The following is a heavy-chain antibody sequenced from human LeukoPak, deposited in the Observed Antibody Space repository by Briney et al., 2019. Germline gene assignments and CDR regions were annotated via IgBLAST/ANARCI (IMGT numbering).Heavy chain of an antibody. V-gene: IGHV4-59*11. D-gene: IGHD3-22*01. CDR3: ARLYYDSSGYPDY. Sequence: SETLSLTCTVSGGSISSHYWSWIRQPPEKGLEWIGYIYYSGSTNYNPSLKSRVTISVDTSKNQLSLKLSSVTAADTAVYYCARLYYDSSGYPDYWGQGTLVTVSS. J-gene: IGHJ4*02. CDR2: IYYSGST. CDR1: GGSISSHY.